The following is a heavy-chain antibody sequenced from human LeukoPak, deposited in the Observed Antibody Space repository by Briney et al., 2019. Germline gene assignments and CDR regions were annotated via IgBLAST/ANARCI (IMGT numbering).Heavy chain of an antibody. J-gene: IGHJ4*02. D-gene: IGHD5-18*01. CDR2: FDPDDGET. CDR3: AAGNVDTAFFFDY. CDR1: GSTLTKLS. Sequence: ASVKVSCKVSGSTLTKLSMHWVRQAPGQGLQWMGGFDPDDGETIYAPKFKGRVTLTEDTSTDTAYMELRSLRPEDTALYYCAAGNVDTAFFFDYWGQGTLVTVSS. V-gene: IGHV1-24*01.